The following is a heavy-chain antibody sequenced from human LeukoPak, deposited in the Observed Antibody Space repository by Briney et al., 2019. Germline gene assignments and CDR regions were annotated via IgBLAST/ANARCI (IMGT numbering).Heavy chain of an antibody. V-gene: IGHV4-34*01. CDR1: GGSFSGYY. J-gene: IGHJ4*02. CDR2: INHSGST. Sequence: SETLSLTCAVYGGSFSGYYWSWIRQPPGKGLEWIGEINHSGSTNYNPSLKSRVTISVDTSKNQFSLKLSSVTAADTAVYYCARGSDDSSGEDYWGQGALVTVSS. D-gene: IGHD3-22*01. CDR3: ARGSDDSSGEDY.